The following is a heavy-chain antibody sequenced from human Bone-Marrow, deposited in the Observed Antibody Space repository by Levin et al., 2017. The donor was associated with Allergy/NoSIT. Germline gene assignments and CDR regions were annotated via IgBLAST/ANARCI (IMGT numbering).Heavy chain of an antibody. Sequence: GESLKISCKASGYTFTSYGISWVRQAPGQGLGWMGWISAYNGNTNYAQKLQGRVTMTTDTSTSTAYMELRSLRSDDTAVYYCARDYPPRITMVQGVIPTNYYYYYYMDVWGKGTTVTVSS. D-gene: IGHD3-10*01. CDR2: ISAYNGNT. CDR1: GYTFTSYG. V-gene: IGHV1-18*01. CDR3: ARDYPPRITMVQGVIPTNYYYYYYMDV. J-gene: IGHJ6*03.